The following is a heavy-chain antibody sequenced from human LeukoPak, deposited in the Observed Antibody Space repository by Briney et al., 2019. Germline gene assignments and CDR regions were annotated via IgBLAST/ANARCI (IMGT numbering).Heavy chain of an antibody. J-gene: IGHJ6*02. CDR3: ATTTNYYDSSGYPRGPMDV. CDR1: GYSFTSYW. V-gene: IGHV5-51*01. CDR2: IYPGDSDT. Sequence: GESLKISCKGSGYSFTSYWIGWVRQMPGKGLEWMGIIYPGDSDTRYSPSFQGQVTISADKSISTAYLQWSSLKASDTAMYYCATTTNYYDSSGYPRGPMDVWGQGTTVTVSS. D-gene: IGHD3-22*01.